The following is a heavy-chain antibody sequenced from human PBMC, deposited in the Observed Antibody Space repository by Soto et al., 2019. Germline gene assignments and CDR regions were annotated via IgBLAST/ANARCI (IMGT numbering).Heavy chain of an antibody. CDR2: ISAYSGKT. D-gene: IGHD3-3*01. V-gene: IGHV1-18*01. CDR3: ARDNSGDFWSGYSHYYFDY. J-gene: IGHJ4*02. CDR1: GYTLTSYG. Sequence: QVQVVQSGAEVKKPGAPVKVSCKTSGYTLTSYGISWVRQAPGQGLEWMGWISAYSGKTNYAQKFQGRLTMTTDTSTSTAYMELRSLRSDDTALYYCARDNSGDFWSGYSHYYFDYWGQGTLVTVSS.